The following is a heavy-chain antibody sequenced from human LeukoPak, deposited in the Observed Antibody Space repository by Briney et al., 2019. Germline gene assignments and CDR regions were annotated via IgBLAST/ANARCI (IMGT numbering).Heavy chain of an antibody. CDR3: AKRIAAAGRNYYYYGMDV. V-gene: IGHV3-23*01. D-gene: IGHD6-13*01. J-gene: IGHJ6*02. CDR1: GFTFSSYA. CDR2: ISGSGGST. Sequence: GGSLRLSCAASGFTFSSYAMSWVRQAPGKGLEWVSAISGSGGSTYYADSVKGRFTISRDNSKNTLYLQMNSLRAEDTAVYYCAKRIAAAGRNYYYYGMDVWGQGTTVTVSS.